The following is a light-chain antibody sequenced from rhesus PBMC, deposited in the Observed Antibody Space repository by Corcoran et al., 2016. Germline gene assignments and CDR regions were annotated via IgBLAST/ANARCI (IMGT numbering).Light chain of an antibody. J-gene: IGKJ2*01. CDR1: QSISNY. CDR2: SAS. CDR3: QQFKNYLYS. V-gene: IGKV1-41*01. Sequence: DIQMTQSPSSLSASVGDRFTITCRASQSISNYLTWYQQEPGKAPNLLIYSASSLQSGVPSSVSGSGSGTEFTLTISSLQPADFATYYCQQFKNYLYSFGQGTKVEIK.